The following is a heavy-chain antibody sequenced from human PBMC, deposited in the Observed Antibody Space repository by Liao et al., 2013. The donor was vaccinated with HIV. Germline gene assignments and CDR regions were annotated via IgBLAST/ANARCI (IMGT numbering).Heavy chain of an antibody. CDR2: INHSGST. D-gene: IGHD3-10*01. CDR3: ARLDTMIPGVIITRDY. Sequence: QVQLHQWGAGLLKPSETLSLTCAVYGDSLSGYSWSWIRQSPGKELELIGEINHSGSTDYSPSLKSRVTISVDTSKNQLSLKLRSVTAADTGLYYCARLDTMIPGVIITRDYWGQGTLVTVSS. J-gene: IGHJ4*02. V-gene: IGHV4-34*01. CDR1: GDSLSGYS.